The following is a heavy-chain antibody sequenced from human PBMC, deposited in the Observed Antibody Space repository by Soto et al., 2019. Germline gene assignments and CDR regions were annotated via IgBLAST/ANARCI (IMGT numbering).Heavy chain of an antibody. CDR2: IIPIFGTA. D-gene: IGHD3-9*01. CDR1: GGTFSSYA. Sequence: QVQLVQSGAEVKKPGSSVKVSCKASGGTFSSYAISWVRQAPGQGLEWMGGIIPIFGTANYAQKFQGRVTITADESTSTAYMELSSLRSEDTAVYYCARVLLRYFDSRYDYYGMDVWGQGTTVTVSS. J-gene: IGHJ6*02. CDR3: ARVLLRYFDSRYDYYGMDV. V-gene: IGHV1-69*12.